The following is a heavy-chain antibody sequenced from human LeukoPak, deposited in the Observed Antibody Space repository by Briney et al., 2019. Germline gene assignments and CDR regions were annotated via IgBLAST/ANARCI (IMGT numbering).Heavy chain of an antibody. CDR1: GHTFTSYG. J-gene: IGHJ4*02. CDR2: ISAYNGNT. CDR3: ARDGYYDSSGYYGNSDY. V-gene: IGHV1-18*01. Sequence: ASVKVSCKASGHTFTSYGISWVRQAPGQGLECIGWISAYNGNTNYAQKLQGRVTMTTDTSTSTAYMELRSLRSDDTAVYYCARDGYYDSSGYYGNSDYWGQGTLVTVSS. D-gene: IGHD3-22*01.